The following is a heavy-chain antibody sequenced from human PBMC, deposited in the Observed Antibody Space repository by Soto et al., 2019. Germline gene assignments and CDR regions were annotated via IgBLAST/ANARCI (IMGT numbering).Heavy chain of an antibody. CDR1: GGSISSGGYS. Sequence: QLQLQESGSGLVKPSQTLSLTCAVSGGSISSGGYSWSWIRQPPGQGLEWIGYIYHSGSTYYNPSLKSRVPISVDRSKNQFSLKLSSVTAADTAVYYCARGAGVRGVSHFDYWGQGTLVTVSS. J-gene: IGHJ4*02. CDR2: IYHSGST. D-gene: IGHD3-10*01. V-gene: IGHV4-30-2*01. CDR3: ARGAGVRGVSHFDY.